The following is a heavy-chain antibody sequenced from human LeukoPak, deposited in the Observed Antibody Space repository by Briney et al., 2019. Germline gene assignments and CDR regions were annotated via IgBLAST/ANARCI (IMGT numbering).Heavy chain of an antibody. CDR2: INHSGST. J-gene: IGHJ5*02. V-gene: IGHV4-34*01. CDR3: ARDPTLYCSSTSCYSGWFDP. Sequence: SETLSLTCAVCGGSFSGYYWSWIRQPPGKGLEWIGEINHSGSTNYNPSLKSRVTISVDTSKNQFSLKLSSVTAADTAVYYCARDPTLYCSSTSCYSGWFDPWGQGTLVTVSS. D-gene: IGHD2-2*01. CDR1: GGSFSGYY.